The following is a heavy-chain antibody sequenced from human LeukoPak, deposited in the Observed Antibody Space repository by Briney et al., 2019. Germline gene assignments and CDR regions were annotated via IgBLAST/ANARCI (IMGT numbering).Heavy chain of an antibody. CDR2: ISAYNGNT. V-gene: IGHV1-18*01. J-gene: IGHJ5*02. D-gene: IGHD3-3*01. CDR3: ARDHIYYDFWSGYYPRNWFDP. CDR1: GYTFTSYG. Sequence: GASVKVSCKASGYTFTSYGISWVRQAPGQGLEWMGWISAYNGNTNYAQKLQGRVIMTTDTSTSTAYMELRSLRSDDTAVYYCARDHIYYDFWSGYYPRNWFDPWGQGTLVTVSS.